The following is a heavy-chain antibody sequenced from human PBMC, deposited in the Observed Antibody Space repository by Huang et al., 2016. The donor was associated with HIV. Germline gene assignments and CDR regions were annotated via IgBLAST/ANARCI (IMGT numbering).Heavy chain of an antibody. CDR2: VNPKSGAT. CDR1: AYIFTDYY. V-gene: IGHV1-2*02. CDR3: ARAVVRGLIIRFDP. Sequence: QVQLVQSGAEVKKPGASVKVSCRTSAYIFTDYYIHWVRQAPGQGLEWMGGVNPKSGATNQAQRVQGRLHMTTDTSTSAVYMELANLRSDDTAVYYCARAVVRGLIIRFDPWGQGTLVTVSS. J-gene: IGHJ5*02. D-gene: IGHD3-10*01.